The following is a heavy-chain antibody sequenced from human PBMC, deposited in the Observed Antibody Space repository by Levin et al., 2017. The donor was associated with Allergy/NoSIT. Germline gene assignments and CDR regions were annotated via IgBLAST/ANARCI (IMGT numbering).Heavy chain of an antibody. V-gene: IGHV3-15*01. CDR2: LKSNSDGGTT. D-gene: IGHD5-18*01. CDR3: AIGYRYGYGGLSFDH. Sequence: GESLKISCEGSGFTFTSAWMTWVRQSPGKGLEWVGRLKSNSDGGTTDYAASLKGRVTISKDDSKKTLFLEISSMKKEDTAVYYCAIGYRYGYGGLSFDHWGQGVLVTVSS. CDR1: GFTFTSAW. J-gene: IGHJ4*02.